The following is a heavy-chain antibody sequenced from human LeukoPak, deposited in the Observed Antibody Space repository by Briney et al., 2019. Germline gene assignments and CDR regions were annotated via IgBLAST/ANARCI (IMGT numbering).Heavy chain of an antibody. Sequence: GGSLRLSCAASGFTFSNYGMNSVRQAPGKGLEWVSAITGSGHTTYYADSVKGRFTISRDNSKNTRYLQMYRWRAEDTAVYYCAKEGELGEFDYWGQGTLVTVSS. CDR1: GFTFSNYG. D-gene: IGHD3-16*01. CDR2: ITGSGHTT. J-gene: IGHJ4*02. V-gene: IGHV3-23*01. CDR3: AKEGELGEFDY.